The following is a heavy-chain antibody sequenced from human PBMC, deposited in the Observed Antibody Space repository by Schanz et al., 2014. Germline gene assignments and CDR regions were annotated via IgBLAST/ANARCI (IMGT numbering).Heavy chain of an antibody. CDR3: VRLDVHDY. CDR1: GFTFSDHY. Sequence: EVQLVESGGGMVQPGGSLRLSCAASGFTFSDHYMDWVRQAPGTGLEWVGRITNKPNNYNTEYAASVKGRFTISRDDSRNSLYLQMSSLQTEDTAVYYCVRLDVHDYWGQGTLVTVSA. D-gene: IGHD3-16*01. CDR2: ITNKPNNYNT. J-gene: IGHJ4*02. V-gene: IGHV3-72*01.